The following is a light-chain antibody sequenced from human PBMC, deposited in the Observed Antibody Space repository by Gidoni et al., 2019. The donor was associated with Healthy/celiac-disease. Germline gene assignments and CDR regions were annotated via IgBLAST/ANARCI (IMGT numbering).Light chain of an antibody. J-gene: IGKJ3*01. Sequence: IQLTQSPSSLSASVGDRVTITCRASQGISSYLAWYQQKPGKAPKLLIYAASTLQSGVPSRFSGSGSGTDFTLTISSLQPEDFATYSCQQLNSYLTFGPGTKVDIK. CDR1: QGISSY. CDR3: QQLNSYLT. CDR2: AAS. V-gene: IGKV1-9*01.